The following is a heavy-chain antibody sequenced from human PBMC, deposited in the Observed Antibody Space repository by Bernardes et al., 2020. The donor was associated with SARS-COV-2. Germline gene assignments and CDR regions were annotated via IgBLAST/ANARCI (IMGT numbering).Heavy chain of an antibody. J-gene: IGHJ4*02. CDR2: IDTDGRST. V-gene: IGHV3-74*01. CDR3: ARSAFFDGSGYYFAH. Sequence: GGSLRLSCAASGFTFSNYWMHWVRQAPGEGLVWVSRIDTDGRSTTHADSVKGRFTISRDNAKNTLYLRMNSLRAEDTAIYYCARSAFFDGSGYYFAHWGQGTLVTVSS. CDR1: GFTFSNYW. D-gene: IGHD3-22*01.